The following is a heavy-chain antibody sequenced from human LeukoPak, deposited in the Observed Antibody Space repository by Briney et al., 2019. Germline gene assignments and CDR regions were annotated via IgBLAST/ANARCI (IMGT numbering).Heavy chain of an antibody. V-gene: IGHV3-23*01. CDR3: AKDQYSSGRGSHDY. Sequence: GGSLRLSCAASGFTFSSYAMSWVRQAPGKGLEWVSAISGSGGSTYYADSVKGRFTISRDNSKNTLYLQMNSLRAEDTAVYYCAKDQYSSGRGSHDYWGQGTLVTVSS. J-gene: IGHJ4*02. D-gene: IGHD6-19*01. CDR1: GFTFSSYA. CDR2: ISGSGGST.